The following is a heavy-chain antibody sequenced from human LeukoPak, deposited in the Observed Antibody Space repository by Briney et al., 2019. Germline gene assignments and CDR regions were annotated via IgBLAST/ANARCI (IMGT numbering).Heavy chain of an antibody. CDR2: IYYSGST. V-gene: IGHV4-39*01. D-gene: IGHD4-17*01. CDR1: GGSISSSSYY. Sequence: PSETLSLTCTVSGGSISSSSYYWGWIRQPPGKGLEWIGSIYYSGSTYYNPSLKSRVTISVDTSKNQFSLKLSSVTAADTAVYYCARGPVDYGDYVPPFDPWGQGTLVTVSS. CDR3: ARGPVDYGDYVPPFDP. J-gene: IGHJ5*02.